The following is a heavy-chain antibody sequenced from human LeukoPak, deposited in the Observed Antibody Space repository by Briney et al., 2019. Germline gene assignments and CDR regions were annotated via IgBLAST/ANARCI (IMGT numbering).Heavy chain of an antibody. CDR3: AKVRLRFLEWLLSGPAFGYGMDV. J-gene: IGHJ6*02. CDR2: ISYDGSNK. CDR1: GFTFSSYG. V-gene: IGHV3-30*18. D-gene: IGHD3-3*01. Sequence: GGSLRLSCAASGFTFSSYGMHWVRQAPGKGLEWVAVISYDGSNKYYADSVKGRFTISRDNSKNTLYLQMNSLRAEDTAVYYCAKVRLRFLEWLLSGPAFGYGMDVWGQGTTVTVSS.